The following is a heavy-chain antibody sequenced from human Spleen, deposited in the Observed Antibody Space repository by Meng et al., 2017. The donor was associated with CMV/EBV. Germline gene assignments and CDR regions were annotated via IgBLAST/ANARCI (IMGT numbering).Heavy chain of an antibody. Sequence: ASVKVSCKASGYTFTAHYFHWVRQAPGQGLEWMGWINPNSGGTNYQQKFQGRVTMTRDTSITTAYMELSRLSFDDTAVYYCATEKGFQLLSNRVRYNWLDPWGQGALVTVSS. CDR3: ATEKGFQLLSNRVRYNWLDP. CDR2: INPNSGGT. V-gene: IGHV1-2*02. CDR1: GYTFTAHY. D-gene: IGHD2-2*01. J-gene: IGHJ5*02.